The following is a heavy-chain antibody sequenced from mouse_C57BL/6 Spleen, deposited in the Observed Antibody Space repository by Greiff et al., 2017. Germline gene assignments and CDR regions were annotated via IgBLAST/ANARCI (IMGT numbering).Heavy chain of an antibody. CDR3: ARGDSSGWNWFAY. CDR1: GYAFSSSW. CDR2: IYPGDGDT. V-gene: IGHV1-82*01. D-gene: IGHD3-2*02. Sequence: VQLQQSGPELVKPGASVKISCKASGYAFSSSWLNWVKQRPGKGLEWIGRIYPGDGDTNYNGKFKGKATLTADKSSSTAYMQLSSLTSEDSAVYFCARGDSSGWNWFAYWGQGTRVTVSA. J-gene: IGHJ3*01.